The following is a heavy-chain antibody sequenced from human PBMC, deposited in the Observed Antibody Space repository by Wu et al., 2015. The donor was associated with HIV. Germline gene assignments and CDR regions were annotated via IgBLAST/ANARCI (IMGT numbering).Heavy chain of an antibody. Sequence: QVQLVQSGAEVKKPGASVKVSCKASGYKFIGYYMHWVRQAPGQGLEWMGWINPNSGGTKYAQKFQGRVIMTRDTSISTAYMELSSLTSDDTAVYYCARGKIRYISSWSPGACDMWGQGTMVSVSS. J-gene: IGHJ3*02. V-gene: IGHV1-2*02. CDR3: ARGKIRYISSWSPGACDM. D-gene: IGHD6-13*01. CDR1: GYKFIGYY. CDR2: INPNSGGT.